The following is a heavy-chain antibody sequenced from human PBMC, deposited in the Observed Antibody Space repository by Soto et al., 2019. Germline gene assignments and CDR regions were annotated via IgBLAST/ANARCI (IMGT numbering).Heavy chain of an antibody. CDR1: GDSINDYY. Sequence: QVQLVQSGAEVRQPGASVTVSCRSSGDSINDYYIHWVRQAPVQGLEWMGWINPNSGVTKYAQKFQGWVSMHRDTSIRTVYMQLSRLRSDDTTFYYCARESGGATATLDYYYFYMDVWGTGTTVTVSS. D-gene: IGHD1-26*01. CDR2: INPNSGVT. J-gene: IGHJ6*03. V-gene: IGHV1-2*04. CDR3: ARESGGATATLDYYYFYMDV.